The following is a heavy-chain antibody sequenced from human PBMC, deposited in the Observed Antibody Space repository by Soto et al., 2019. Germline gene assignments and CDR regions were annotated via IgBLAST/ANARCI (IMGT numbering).Heavy chain of an antibody. CDR3: ARGPVLRYFDWAFDY. J-gene: IGHJ4*02. V-gene: IGHV4-31*03. Sequence: SETLSLTCTVSGVSISRGGYYWSWIRQHPGKGLEWIGYIYYSGSTYYNPSLKSRVTISVDTSKNQFSLKLSSVTAADTAVYYCARGPVLRYFDWAFDYWGQGTLVTVSS. CDR2: IYYSGST. D-gene: IGHD3-9*01. CDR1: GVSISRGGYY.